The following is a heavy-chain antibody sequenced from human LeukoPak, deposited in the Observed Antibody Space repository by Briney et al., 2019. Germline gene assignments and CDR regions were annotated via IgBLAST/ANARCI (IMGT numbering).Heavy chain of an antibody. V-gene: IGHV3-23*01. CDR3: AKDELLGGFFYY. Sequence: GGSLRLSCAASGFTFSSYVMSWVRQAPGKGLEWVSAISGSGGSTYYADSVKGRFTISRDNSKNTLYLQMNSLRAEDTAVYYCAKDELLGGFFYYWGQGTLVTVSS. CDR2: ISGSGGST. D-gene: IGHD2-21*01. CDR1: GFTFSSYV. J-gene: IGHJ4*02.